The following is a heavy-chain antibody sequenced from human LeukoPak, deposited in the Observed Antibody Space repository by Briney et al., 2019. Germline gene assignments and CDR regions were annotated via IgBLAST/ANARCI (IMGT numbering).Heavy chain of an antibody. V-gene: IGHV4-59*01. J-gene: IGHJ3*02. D-gene: IGHD5-24*01. CDR1: GGSISSYY. CDR2: IYYSGST. Sequence: SETLCLTCTVSGGSISSYYWSWIRQPPGKGLEWIGYIYYSGSTNYNPSLKSRVTISVDTSKNQFSLKLSSVTAADTAVYYCARASGRWLQQVAAFDIWGQGTMVTVSS. CDR3: ARASGRWLQQVAAFDI.